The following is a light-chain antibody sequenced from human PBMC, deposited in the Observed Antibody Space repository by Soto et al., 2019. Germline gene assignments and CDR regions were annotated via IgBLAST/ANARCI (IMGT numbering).Light chain of an antibody. CDR2: DVS. V-gene: IGLV2-14*01. Sequence: QSVLTQPASVSGSPGQSITISCTGTSSDVGGYNYVSWYQQHPGKAPKLMIYDVSNRPSGVSNRFSGSKSGNTASLTISGLQAEDEADYYCSSYTSSSTLVFGTGTTATVL. CDR1: SSDVGGYNY. CDR3: SSYTSSSTLV. J-gene: IGLJ1*01.